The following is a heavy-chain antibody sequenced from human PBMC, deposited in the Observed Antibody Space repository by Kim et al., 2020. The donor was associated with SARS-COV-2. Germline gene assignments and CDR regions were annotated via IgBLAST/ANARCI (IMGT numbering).Heavy chain of an antibody. CDR3: ARAYCSSSDCYSGRAYYGLDV. V-gene: IGHV4-59*13. CDR2: IYYSGNP. Sequence: SETLSLTCTVSGGSISNYYWTWIRQPPEKGLESIGYIYYSGNPHYNPSLKSRATISLDTSKSQFSLKLYSVTAADTAVYFCARAYCSSSDCYSGRAYYGLDVGGLGTTVTVSS. J-gene: IGHJ6*02. D-gene: IGHD2-2*01. CDR1: GGSISNYY.